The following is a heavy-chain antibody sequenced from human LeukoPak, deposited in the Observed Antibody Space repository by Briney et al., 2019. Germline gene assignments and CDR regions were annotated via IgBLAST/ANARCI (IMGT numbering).Heavy chain of an antibody. V-gene: IGHV4-61*02. CDR3: ARDYYGSGSSVFDP. Sequence: PSETLSLTCTVSGGSISSGSYYWSWIRQPAGKGLEWIGRIYTSGSTNYNPPLKSRVTISVDTSKNQFSLKLSSVTAADTAVYYCARDYYGSGSSVFDPWGQGTLVTVSS. J-gene: IGHJ5*02. CDR2: IYTSGST. D-gene: IGHD3-10*01. CDR1: GGSISSGSYY.